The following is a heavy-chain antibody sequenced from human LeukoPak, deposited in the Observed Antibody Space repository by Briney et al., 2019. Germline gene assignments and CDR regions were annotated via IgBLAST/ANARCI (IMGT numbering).Heavy chain of an antibody. J-gene: IGHJ6*02. CDR3: ARDQRITIFGVVIIAMDV. Sequence: SETLSLTCTVSGGSISSYCWSWIRQPAGEGVEGIGRVYTSGSTNYNPSLKSRVTMSVDTSKNQFSLKLSSVTAADTAVYYCARDQRITIFGVVIIAMDVWGQGTTVTVSS. CDR1: GGSISSYC. V-gene: IGHV4-4*07. D-gene: IGHD3-3*01. CDR2: VYTSGST.